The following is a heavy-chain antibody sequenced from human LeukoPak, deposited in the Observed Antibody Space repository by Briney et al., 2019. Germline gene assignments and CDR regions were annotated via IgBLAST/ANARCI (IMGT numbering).Heavy chain of an antibody. CDR2: INPNSGGT. Sequence: ASVKVSCKAPGYTFTGYYMHWVRQAPGQGLEWMGWINPNSGGTNCAQKFQGRVTMTRDTSINTAYMELSSLRFDDTAVYYCARGATAGRFSLRPTGAYYMDVWGKGTTVTVSS. CDR3: ARGATAGRFSLRPTGAYYMDV. V-gene: IGHV1-2*02. CDR1: GYTFTGYY. J-gene: IGHJ6*03. D-gene: IGHD6-13*01.